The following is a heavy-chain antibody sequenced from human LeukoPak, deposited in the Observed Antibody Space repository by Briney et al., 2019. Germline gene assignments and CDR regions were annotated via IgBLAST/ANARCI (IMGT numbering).Heavy chain of an antibody. J-gene: IGHJ4*02. CDR1: GFTFSSYS. CDR2: ISSSSSYI. V-gene: IGHV3-21*04. Sequence: GGSLRLSCAASGFTFSSYSMNWVRQAPGKGLEWVSSISSSSSYIYYADSVKGRFTISRDNAKNSLYLQMNSLRAEDTALYYCAKDFVRYNIQFDYWGQGALVTVSS. CDR3: AKDFVRYNIQFDY. D-gene: IGHD1-14*01.